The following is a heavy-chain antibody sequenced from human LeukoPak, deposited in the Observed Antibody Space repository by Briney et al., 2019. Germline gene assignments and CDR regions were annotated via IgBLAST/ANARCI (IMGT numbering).Heavy chain of an antibody. CDR2: ISGSGGST. CDR1: GFTFSSYA. J-gene: IGHJ4*02. CDR3: AKDNHPYSSGNFDS. D-gene: IGHD6-19*01. Sequence: GGSLRLTCAASGFTFSSYAMSWVRQAPGKGLEWVSAISGSGGSTYYADSVKGRFTISRDNSKNTLYLQMNSLRAEDTAVYYCAKDNHPYSSGNFDSWGQGTLVTVSS. V-gene: IGHV3-23*01.